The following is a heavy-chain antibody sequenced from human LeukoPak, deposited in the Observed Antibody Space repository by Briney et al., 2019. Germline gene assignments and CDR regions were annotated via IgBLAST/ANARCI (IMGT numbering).Heavy chain of an antibody. V-gene: IGHV4-39*01. CDR1: GGSISSSSYY. J-gene: IGHJ4*02. D-gene: IGHD4-23*01. CDR2: IYYSGST. Sequence: SETLSLTCTVSGGSISSSSYYWSWIRQPPGKGLEWIGSIYYSGSTYYNPSLKSRVTISVDTSKNQFSLKLSSVTAADTAVYYCARQGLRWYPQGFDYWGQGTLVTVSS. CDR3: ARQGLRWYPQGFDY.